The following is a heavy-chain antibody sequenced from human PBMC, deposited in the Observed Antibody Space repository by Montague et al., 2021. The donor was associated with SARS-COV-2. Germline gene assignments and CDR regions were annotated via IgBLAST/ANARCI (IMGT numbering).Heavy chain of an antibody. V-gene: IGHV4-61*01. CDR3: VREFWYSSRGACLGDIDA. J-gene: IGHJ5*01. CDR1: GGSVSSATGY. Sequence: SETLSLTCTVSGGSVSSATGYWSWIRQPPGKGLEWIGYIHYSGTTSYKSSLKSRVSLSLDTSKNQFSLNLTSVTAADTAVYRCVREFWYSSRGACLGDIDAWGQGTLVTVSS. CDR2: IHYSGTT. D-gene: IGHD6-19*01.